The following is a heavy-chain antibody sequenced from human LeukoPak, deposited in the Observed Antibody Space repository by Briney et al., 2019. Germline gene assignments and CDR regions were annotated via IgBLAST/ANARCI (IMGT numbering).Heavy chain of an antibody. Sequence: SETLSLTCTVSGYSISSGSYWGWIRQPPGKGLEWIASIYHSGSTYYSPSLKSRVTISVDTSKNQFSLKLSSVTAADTAVYYCARGRGSGWYKNYYYYMDVWGKGTTVTVSS. CDR1: GYSISSGSY. D-gene: IGHD6-19*01. CDR3: ARGRGSGWYKNYYYYMDV. CDR2: IYHSGST. J-gene: IGHJ6*03. V-gene: IGHV4-38-2*02.